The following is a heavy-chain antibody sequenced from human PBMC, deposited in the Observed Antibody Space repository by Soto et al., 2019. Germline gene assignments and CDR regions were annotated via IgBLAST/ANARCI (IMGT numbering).Heavy chain of an antibody. D-gene: IGHD2-21*02. CDR2: MYNTGST. J-gene: IGHJ6*02. CDR1: GGSISGYY. V-gene: IGHV4-59*01. Sequence: SETLSLTCTVSGGSISGYYWSWIRQPPGKRLEWIGYMYNTGSTVYNPSFKSRVTISVDTSKNQFSLKLNSVTAADTAVYYCARDLWGYCGTDCYPLDVWGQGTTVTVSS. CDR3: ARDLWGYCGTDCYPLDV.